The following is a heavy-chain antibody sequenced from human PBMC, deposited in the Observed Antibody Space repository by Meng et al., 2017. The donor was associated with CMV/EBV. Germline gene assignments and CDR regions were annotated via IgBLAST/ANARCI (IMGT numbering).Heavy chain of an antibody. J-gene: IGHJ4*02. D-gene: IGHD3-10*01. Sequence: GSLRLSCAVYGRSFSGYYWSWIRQPPGKGLEWIGEINHSGSTNYNPSLKSRVTISVDTSKNQFSLKLSSVTAADTAVYYCARVMGHYYGSGSYPDWGQGTLVTVSS. CDR3: ARVMGHYYGSGSYPD. V-gene: IGHV4-34*01. CDR1: GRSFSGYY. CDR2: INHSGST.